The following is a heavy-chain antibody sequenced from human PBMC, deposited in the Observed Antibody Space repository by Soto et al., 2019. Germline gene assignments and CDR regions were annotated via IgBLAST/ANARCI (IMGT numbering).Heavy chain of an antibody. Sequence: VQLQQSGPGLVQPSQTLSLTCTVSGDSISNVHYFWRCIRHSPDKGLEWIGHIYNGGSIYKNPSLVSRLTISVETSKNQFSLDLSSVSAADTAVYYCTRGPSGDKVDSWGQGTLVTVSS. J-gene: IGHJ4*02. CDR1: GDSISNVHYF. CDR3: TRGPSGDKVDS. CDR2: IYNGGSI. D-gene: IGHD7-27*01. V-gene: IGHV4-30-4*01.